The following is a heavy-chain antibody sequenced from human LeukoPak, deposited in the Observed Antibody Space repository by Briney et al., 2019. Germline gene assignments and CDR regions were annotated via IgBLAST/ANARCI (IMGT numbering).Heavy chain of an antibody. CDR3: ARGRYSFGY. CDR1: GGSFSGCY. D-gene: IGHD5-18*01. J-gene: IGHJ4*02. Sequence: SETLSLTCAVYGGSFSGCYWSWIRQPPGKGLEWIGEINHSGSTNYNPSLKSRVTISVDTSKNQFSLNLSSVTAADTAVYFCARGRYSFGYWGQGTLVTVSS. V-gene: IGHV4-34*01. CDR2: INHSGST.